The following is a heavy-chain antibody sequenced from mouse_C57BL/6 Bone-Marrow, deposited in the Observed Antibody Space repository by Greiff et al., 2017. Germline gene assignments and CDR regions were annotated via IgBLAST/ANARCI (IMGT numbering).Heavy chain of an antibody. CDR1: GFTFSSYG. V-gene: IGHV5-6*01. D-gene: IGHD1-1*01. Sequence: EVTVVESGGDLVKPGGSLKLSCAASGFTFSSYGMSWVRQTPDKRLEWVATISSGGSYTYYPDSVKGRCTISRDNAKNTLCLQMSSLKSEDTAMYYCARHSTVGFAYWGQGTLVTVSA. CDR2: ISSGGSYT. J-gene: IGHJ3*01. CDR3: ARHSTVGFAY.